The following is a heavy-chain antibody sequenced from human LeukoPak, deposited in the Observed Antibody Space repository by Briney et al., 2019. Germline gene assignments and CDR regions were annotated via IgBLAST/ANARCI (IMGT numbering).Heavy chain of an antibody. CDR1: AYSVTSDYF. Sequence: PSETLSLTXTVSAYSVTSDYFWGWIRQPPGKRLEGLAKVDPSGNTYYNPSLKSRATISLDTSKKDFSLKLTSVTAADTAIYYCATVRASHYGDWFFDYWGQGTLVTVSS. V-gene: IGHV4-38-2*02. D-gene: IGHD4-17*01. CDR3: ATVRASHYGDWFFDY. J-gene: IGHJ4*02. CDR2: VDPSGNT.